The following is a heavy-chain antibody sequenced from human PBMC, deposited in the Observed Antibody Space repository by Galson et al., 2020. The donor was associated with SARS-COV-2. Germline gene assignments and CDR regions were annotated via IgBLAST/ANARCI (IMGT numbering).Heavy chain of an antibody. J-gene: IGHJ6*03. CDR2: ISAYNGNT. D-gene: IGHD3-3*01. Sequence: ASVKVSCKASGYTFTSYGISWVRQAPGQGLEWMGWISAYNGNTNYAQKLQGRVTMTTDTSTSTAYMELRSLRSDDTAVYYCARHDYDFWSGYQPSGYYYYMDVWGKGTTVTVSS. CDR3: ARHDYDFWSGYQPSGYYYYMDV. V-gene: IGHV1-18*01. CDR1: GYTFTSYG.